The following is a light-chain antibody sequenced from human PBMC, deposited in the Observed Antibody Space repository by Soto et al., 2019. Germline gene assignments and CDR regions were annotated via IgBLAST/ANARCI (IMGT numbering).Light chain of an antibody. V-gene: IGLV2-14*01. Sequence: QSALTQPASVSGSPGQSSTISCTGTSSDVGGYNSVSWYQQHPGKAPKLMIYDVSNRPSGVSNRFSASKSGNMASLTISGLQAEDEADYYCCSYTSSSTLVFGGGTKVTVL. CDR3: CSYTSSSTLV. CDR2: DVS. J-gene: IGLJ2*01. CDR1: SSDVGGYNS.